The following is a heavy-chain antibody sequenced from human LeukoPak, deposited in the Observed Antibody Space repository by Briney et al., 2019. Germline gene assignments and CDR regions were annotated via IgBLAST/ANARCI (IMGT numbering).Heavy chain of an antibody. D-gene: IGHD4-17*01. CDR2: IRDSGET. J-gene: IGHJ5*02. CDR3: ARDRAVTQDWVEFDP. V-gene: IGHV3-66*03. Sequence: PGGSLRLSCAGSGFSISNYYMSWVRQAPGKGLEWVSLIRDSGETFYADSVKGRFTISRDSSKNTMYLQMNRLRVEDTAVYFCARDRAVTQDWVEFDPWGQGTLVTVSS. CDR1: GFSISNYY.